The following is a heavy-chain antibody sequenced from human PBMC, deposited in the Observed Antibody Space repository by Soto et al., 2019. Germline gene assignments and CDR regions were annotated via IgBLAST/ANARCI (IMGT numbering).Heavy chain of an antibody. CDR3: AKDTYSRSWYF. J-gene: IGHJ4*02. Sequence: EVQLLESGGDLVQPGGSLRLSCAASGFTFTNYLMTWVRQAPGKGLEWVSSIDKSGGDTYYADSVKGRFTISRDNSKNTLYLQMNGLSARDTALYFCAKDTYSRSWYFWCQGTLVTVSS. D-gene: IGHD2-2*01. V-gene: IGHV3-23*05. CDR1: GFTFTNYL. CDR2: IDKSGGDT.